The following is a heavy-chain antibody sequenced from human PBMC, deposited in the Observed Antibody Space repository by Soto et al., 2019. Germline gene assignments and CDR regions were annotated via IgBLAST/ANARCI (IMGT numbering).Heavy chain of an antibody. CDR2: ITGSGGST. Sequence: GVFMRVWCGASELTICTYAMSWVRKTPGKGLEWVSGITGSGGSTYYADSVKGRFTISRDNSKNTLYLQMNSLRAEDMAVYYCARSVRSGSFPYYYYAMDVWGQGTTVNVSS. V-gene: IGHV3-23*01. D-gene: IGHD3-10*01. J-gene: IGHJ6*02. CDR1: ELTICTYA. CDR3: ARSVRSGSFPYYYYAMDV.